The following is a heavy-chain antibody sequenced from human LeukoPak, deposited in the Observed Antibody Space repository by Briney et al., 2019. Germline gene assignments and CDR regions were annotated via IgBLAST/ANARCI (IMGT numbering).Heavy chain of an antibody. CDR2: IDYSGST. V-gene: IGHV4-39*01. Sequence: PSETLSLTCSVSGGFISSGRYYWVWVRQPPGKGLEWIGSIDYSGSTYYNPSLKSRVTISVDTPTNQFSLKLSSVTAADTAVYYCARHRAYSYSSPFDIWGQGTMVTVSS. CDR3: ARHRAYSYSSPFDI. J-gene: IGHJ3*02. D-gene: IGHD6-6*01. CDR1: GGFISSGRYY.